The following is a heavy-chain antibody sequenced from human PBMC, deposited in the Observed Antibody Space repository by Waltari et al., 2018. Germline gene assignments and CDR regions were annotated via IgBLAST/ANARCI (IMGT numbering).Heavy chain of an antibody. D-gene: IGHD3-16*01. CDR2: IKEXGSEN. V-gene: IGHV3-7*01. Sequence: EVQLVESGGGLVQPGGSLRLSCVASGFTFSHYWITWVRQAPGQGLEWVASIKEXGSENHYVDSVKGRFTISRDNAENSVNLQMNSLRAEDTAVYYCTRDPLRRYDYWGQGTLVTVSS. CDR1: GFTFSHYW. CDR3: TRDPLRRYDY. J-gene: IGHJ4*02.